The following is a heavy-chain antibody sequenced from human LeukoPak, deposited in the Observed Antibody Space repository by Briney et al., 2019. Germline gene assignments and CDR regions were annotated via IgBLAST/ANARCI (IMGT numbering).Heavy chain of an antibody. CDR2: INPNSGGT. V-gene: IGHV1-2*02. CDR3: ARGSFLPFLYYYDSSGSYFDY. Sequence: ASVKVSCKASGYTFTGYYMHWVRQAPGQGLEWMGWINPNSGGTNYAQKFQGRVTMTRDTSISTAYMELSRLRSDDTAVYYCARGSFLPFLYYYDSSGSYFDYWGQGTLVTVSS. CDR1: GYTFTGYY. D-gene: IGHD3-22*01. J-gene: IGHJ4*02.